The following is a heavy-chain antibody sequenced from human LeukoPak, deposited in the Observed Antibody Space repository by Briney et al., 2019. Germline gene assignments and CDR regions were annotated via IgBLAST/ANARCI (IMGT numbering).Heavy chain of an antibody. D-gene: IGHD3-10*01. CDR1: GGSVSPYY. J-gene: IGHJ4*02. V-gene: IGHV4-59*08. CDR3: ARRAYGSGSYYYDY. Sequence: PSETLSLTCTVSGGSVSPYYWNWIRRPPGKGLEWIGYFHYSGNTNYNPSLKSRVTISADTSTNYFSLRLNSVTAADTAVYYCARRAYGSGSYYYDYWGRGILVTVSS. CDR2: FHYSGNT.